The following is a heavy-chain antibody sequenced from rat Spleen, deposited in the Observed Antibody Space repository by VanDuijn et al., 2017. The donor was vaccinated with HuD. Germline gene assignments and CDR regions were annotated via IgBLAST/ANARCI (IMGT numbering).Heavy chain of an antibody. CDR3: VRHGYTRYYFDY. CDR2: ISPSGSIT. D-gene: IGHD1-9*01. J-gene: IGHJ2*01. V-gene: IGHV5S11*01. Sequence: EVQMVESGGGLVQPKRSLKLSCAASGFTFSSYDMAWVRQAPTKGLEWVASISPSGSITYYRDSVKGRFTISRDNAKITLYLQMDSLRSEETASYYCVRHGYTRYYFDYWGQGVMVTVSS. CDR1: GFTFSSYD.